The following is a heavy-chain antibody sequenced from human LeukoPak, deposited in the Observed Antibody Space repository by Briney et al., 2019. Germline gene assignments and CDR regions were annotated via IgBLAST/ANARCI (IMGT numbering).Heavy chain of an antibody. CDR2: IYYSGST. V-gene: IGHV4-59*01. J-gene: IGHJ4*02. CDR1: GGSMSSYY. CDR3: ARASTTGLVVDY. D-gene: IGHD1-1*01. Sequence: PSETLSLTCTVSGGSMSSYYWSWIRQPPGKGLEWIGYIYYSGSTNYNPSLKSRVPISVDTSKNQFSLKLSSVTAADTAVYYCARASTTGLVVDYWGQGTLVTVSS.